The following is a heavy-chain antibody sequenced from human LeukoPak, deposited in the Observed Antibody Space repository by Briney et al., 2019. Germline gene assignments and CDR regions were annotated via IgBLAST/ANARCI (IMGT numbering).Heavy chain of an antibody. CDR2: ISGYNGNT. J-gene: IGHJ4*02. CDR1: GYTFTSNG. CDR3: ARDGRYNLNYADY. Sequence: ASVKVTCRASGYTFTSNGISWLRQATGQGLEWMVWISGYNGNTNYAKKLQGRVTMTTDTSTSTAYMELRSLRSDDTAVYYWARDGRYNLNYADYWGQGTLVIVSS. V-gene: IGHV1-18*04. D-gene: IGHD1-20*01.